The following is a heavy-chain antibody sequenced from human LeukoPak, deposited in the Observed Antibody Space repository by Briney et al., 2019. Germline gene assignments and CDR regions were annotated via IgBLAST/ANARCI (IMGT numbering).Heavy chain of an antibody. CDR2: IYYSGST. V-gene: IGHV4-31*03. Sequence: SETLSLTCTVSGGSISSGGYYWSWIRQHPGKGLEWIGYIYYSGSTYYNPSLKSRVTISVDTSKNQFSLKLSSVTAADTAVYYCARDPSSSPSDAFDIWGQGTMVTVSS. J-gene: IGHJ3*02. D-gene: IGHD6-6*01. CDR3: ARDPSSSPSDAFDI. CDR1: GGSISSGGYY.